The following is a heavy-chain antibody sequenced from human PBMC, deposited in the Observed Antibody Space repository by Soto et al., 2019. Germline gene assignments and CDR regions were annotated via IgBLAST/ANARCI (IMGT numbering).Heavy chain of an antibody. CDR1: GFSLSTSGMC. CDR2: IDWDDDK. V-gene: IGHV2-70*01. CDR3: ARSLCTGYWFDP. D-gene: IGHD3-10*01. J-gene: IGHJ5*02. Sequence: SGPRLVNPTQTLRLTCTFSGFSLSTSGMCVSWIRQPPGKALEWLALIDWDDDKYYSTSLKTRLTISKDTSKNQVVLTMTNMDPVDTATYYCARSLCTGYWFDPWGQGTLVTVSS.